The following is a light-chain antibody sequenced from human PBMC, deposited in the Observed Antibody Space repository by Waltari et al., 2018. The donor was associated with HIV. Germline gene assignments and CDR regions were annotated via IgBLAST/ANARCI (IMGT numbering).Light chain of an antibody. V-gene: IGLV1-40*01. Sequence: QSVLTQPPSVSGAPGQRVTFSCTGSSSNTGAGYDVTWYQPLPGTAPKLLIYGNNNRPSGVPDRFSGSKSGTSASLAITGLQAEDEADYYCQSYDSSLSGSWVFGGGTKLTVL. CDR2: GNN. CDR3: QSYDSSLSGSWV. CDR1: SSNTGAGYD. J-gene: IGLJ3*02.